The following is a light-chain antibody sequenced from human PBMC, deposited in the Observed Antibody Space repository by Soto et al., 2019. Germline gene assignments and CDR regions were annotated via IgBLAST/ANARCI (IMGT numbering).Light chain of an antibody. CDR3: QTWGPGIVV. J-gene: IGLJ2*01. CDR1: SGHRTYA. V-gene: IGLV4-69*01. CDR2: INSDGSH. Sequence: QLVLTQSPSVSASLGASVNLTCTLSSGHRTYAIAWHQVQSGKGPRFLMTINSDGSHNRGDGVPARFSGASFGAERFLIISSLQSDDETDYYCQTWGPGIVVFGGGTKLTV.